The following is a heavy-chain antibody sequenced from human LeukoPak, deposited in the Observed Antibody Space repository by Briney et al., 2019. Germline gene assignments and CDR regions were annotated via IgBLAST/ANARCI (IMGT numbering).Heavy chain of an antibody. J-gene: IGHJ4*02. Sequence: GASVKVSCEASGYTFTSYGISWVRQAPGQGLEWMGGFDPEDGETIYAQKFQGRVTMTEDTSTDTAYMELSSLRSEDTAVYYCATEVLGGLDYWGQGTLVTVSS. CDR1: GYTFTSYG. CDR2: FDPEDGET. V-gene: IGHV1-24*01. CDR3: ATEVLGGLDY. D-gene: IGHD2-8*01.